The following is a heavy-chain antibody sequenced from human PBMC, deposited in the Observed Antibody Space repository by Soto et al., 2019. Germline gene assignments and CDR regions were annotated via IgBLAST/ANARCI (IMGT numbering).Heavy chain of an antibody. CDR2: IIPIFGTT. J-gene: IGHJ3*02. CDR3: AKDRRRGRYQRSDVFDI. Sequence: QVQLVQSGAEVKKPGSSVKVSCKASGGTFRSYVIAWVRQAPGLGLEWMGHIIPIFGTTNYAQKFQGRVTITADESTSTAYMELSSLRSEDTAVYYCAKDRRRGRYQRSDVFDIWGQGTMVTVSS. CDR1: GGTFRSYV. D-gene: IGHD2-2*01. V-gene: IGHV1-69*12.